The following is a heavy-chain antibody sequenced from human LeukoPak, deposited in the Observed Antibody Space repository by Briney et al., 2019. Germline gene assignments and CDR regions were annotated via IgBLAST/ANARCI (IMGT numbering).Heavy chain of an antibody. J-gene: IGHJ4*02. D-gene: IGHD3-10*01. CDR2: IYPSGST. V-gene: IGHV4-38-2*01. CDR3: ARVKRYYYGSGSQTFDY. CDR1: GYSISSGYY. Sequence: SETLSLTCAVSGYSISSGYYWGWIRQPPGKGLEWIGSIYPSGSTYYNPSLKSRVTISVDTSKNQFSLKLSSVTAADTAVYYSARVKRYYYGSGSQTFDYWGQGTLVTVSS.